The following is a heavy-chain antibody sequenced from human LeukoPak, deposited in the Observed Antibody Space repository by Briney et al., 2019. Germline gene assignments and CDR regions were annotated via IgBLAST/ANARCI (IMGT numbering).Heavy chain of an antibody. V-gene: IGHV3-20*04. J-gene: IGHJ4*02. CDR3: ARGYDFWSGYCFDY. CDR1: GFTFDDYG. CDR2: INWNGGST. Sequence: PGGSLRLSCAASGFTFDDYGLSWVRQAPGKGLEWVSGINWNGGSTGYADSVKGRFTISRDNAKNSLYLQMNSLRAEDTAVYYCARGYDFWSGYCFDYWGQGTLVTVSS. D-gene: IGHD3-3*01.